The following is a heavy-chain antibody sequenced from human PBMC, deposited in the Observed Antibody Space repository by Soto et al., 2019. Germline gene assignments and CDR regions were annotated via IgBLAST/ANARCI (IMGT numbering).Heavy chain of an antibody. J-gene: IGHJ5*02. V-gene: IGHV1-69*13. Sequence: SVKGSCKDSRGTLNNKALSWVRQAPGQGLEWMGGIIPIFGTANYAQKFQGRVTITADESTNTAYMALSSLTSEDTAVYYCARDSSGRGWFDPWGQGTLVTVSS. D-gene: IGHD6-19*01. CDR1: RGTLNNKA. CDR3: ARDSSGRGWFDP. CDR2: IIPIFGTA.